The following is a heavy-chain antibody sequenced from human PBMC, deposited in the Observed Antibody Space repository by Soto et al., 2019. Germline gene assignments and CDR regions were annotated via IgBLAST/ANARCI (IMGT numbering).Heavy chain of an antibody. Sequence: EVQLLESGGGLVQPGGSLRLSCAASGFTFSSYAMSWVRQAPGKGLAWVSGISVSGGSTYYADSVKGRFTISRDNSKNTLYLQMNSLRAEDTAVYYCASNTRYDPPDYWGQGTLVIVSS. D-gene: IGHD3-16*01. CDR1: GFTFSSYA. V-gene: IGHV3-23*01. J-gene: IGHJ4*02. CDR2: ISVSGGST. CDR3: ASNTRYDPPDY.